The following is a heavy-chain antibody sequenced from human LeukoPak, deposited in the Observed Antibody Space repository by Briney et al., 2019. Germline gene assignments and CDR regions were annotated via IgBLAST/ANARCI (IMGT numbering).Heavy chain of an antibody. Sequence: PSETLSLTCAVYGGSFSGYYWSWIRQPPGKGLEWIGEINHSGSTNYNPSLKSRVTISVDTSKNQFSLKLSSVTAADTAVYYCARDRYYYDSSGSEYYFDYWGQGTLVTVSS. CDR3: ARDRYYYDSSGSEYYFDY. J-gene: IGHJ4*02. D-gene: IGHD3-22*01. CDR1: GGSFSGYY. V-gene: IGHV4-34*01. CDR2: INHSGST.